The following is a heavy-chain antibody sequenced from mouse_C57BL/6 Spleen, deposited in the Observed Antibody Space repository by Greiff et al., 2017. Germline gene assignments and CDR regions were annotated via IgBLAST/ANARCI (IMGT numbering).Heavy chain of an antibody. V-gene: IGHV6-6*01. J-gene: IGHJ4*01. CDR1: GFTFSDAW. D-gene: IGHD2-4*01. CDR3: TAIYYDYDDYAMDY. Sequence: EVQRVESGGGLVQPGGSMKLSCAASGFTFSDAWMDWVRQSPEKGLEWVAEIRNKANNHATYYAESVKGRFTISRDDSKSSVYLQMNSLRAEDTGIYYCTAIYYDYDDYAMDYWGQGTSVTVSS. CDR2: IRNKANNHAT.